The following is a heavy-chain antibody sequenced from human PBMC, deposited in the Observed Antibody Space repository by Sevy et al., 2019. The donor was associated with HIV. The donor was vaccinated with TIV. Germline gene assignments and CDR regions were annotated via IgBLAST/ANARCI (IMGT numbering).Heavy chain of an antibody. J-gene: IGHJ4*02. CDR1: GYTLTELS. V-gene: IGHV1-24*01. CDR3: ATNTDYGDSDY. CDR2: FDTEDGET. Sequence: ASVKVSCKVSGYTLTELSMHWVRQAPGKGLEWMGSFDTEDGETLYAQKFQGRVTMTGDTSTDTAYMELSSLRSEDTAGYYCATNTDYGDSDYWGQGTLVTGSS. D-gene: IGHD4-17*01.